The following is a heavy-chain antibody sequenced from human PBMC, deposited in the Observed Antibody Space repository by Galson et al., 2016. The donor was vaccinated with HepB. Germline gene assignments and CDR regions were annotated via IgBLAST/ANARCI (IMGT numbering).Heavy chain of an antibody. D-gene: IGHD2-15*01. Sequence: SLRLSCAASGFTFSNYAMSWVRQAPGKGLEWVSAISGGGSSRYYADSVKGRFTISRDNSKDTLYTQMSSLRAEDTAVYYCAKRYCSGAGCYIDYWGQGTLVTVSS. CDR2: ISGGGSSR. CDR1: GFTFSNYA. J-gene: IGHJ4*02. CDR3: AKRYCSGAGCYIDY. V-gene: IGHV3-23*01.